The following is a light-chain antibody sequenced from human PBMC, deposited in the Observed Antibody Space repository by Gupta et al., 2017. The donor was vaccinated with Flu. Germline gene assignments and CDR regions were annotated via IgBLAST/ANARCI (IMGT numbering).Light chain of an antibody. V-gene: IGKV4-1*01. J-gene: IGKJ1*01. CDR1: QSVLYTSNNKNY. Sequence: DIVMTQSPESLTVSLGERATINCKSSQSVLYTSNNKNYLAWYQQKPGQPPKLLIYWASTRESGVPDRFSGSGSGTDFTLTITSLQAEDVAVYYCHQHFSNPWTFGQGTKVENK. CDR3: HQHFSNPWT. CDR2: WAS.